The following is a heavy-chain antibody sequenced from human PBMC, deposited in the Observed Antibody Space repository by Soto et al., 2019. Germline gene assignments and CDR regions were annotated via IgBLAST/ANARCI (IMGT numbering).Heavy chain of an antibody. D-gene: IGHD3-22*01. CDR1: GYTFTSYG. CDR3: ARDLTPGVVDH. J-gene: IGHJ4*02. V-gene: IGHV1-18*01. Sequence: QVQVVQSGAEVKKPGASVKVSCKASGYTFTSYGISWVRQAPGQGLKRMGWISAYNGNTKYAQKLQGRVTMTTDTSTSTAYMELRSMGSDDTAVYYCARDLTPGVVDHWGQGTLITVSS. CDR2: ISAYNGNT.